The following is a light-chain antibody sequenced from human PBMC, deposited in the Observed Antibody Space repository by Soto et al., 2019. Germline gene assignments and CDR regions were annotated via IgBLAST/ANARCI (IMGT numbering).Light chain of an antibody. V-gene: IGKV3-15*01. CDR3: QQYYNWRRT. J-gene: IGKJ1*01. CDR1: QSVRIY. CDR2: DVS. Sequence: LTQSPATLSVSPGRRATLSCSASQSVRIYLAWYQQNAGQARMLLIDDVSTRATGVPARFSGSGSGTEFTLTITSLQSEDFAVYYCQQYYNWRRTFGQGTKVDIK.